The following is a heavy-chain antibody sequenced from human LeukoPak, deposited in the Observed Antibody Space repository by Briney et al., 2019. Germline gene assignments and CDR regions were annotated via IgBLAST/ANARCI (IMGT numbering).Heavy chain of an antibody. CDR1: GGSISSANHF. V-gene: IGHV4-30-4*08. CDR2: IFYDGRA. Sequence: SQTLSLTCTISGGSISSANHFWSRVRQSPGEGLEWIGYIFYDGRAHYNPSLRSRLSMSIDVSKNQFSLSLGSVTAADTAIYYCAREVIIVGDSDAFDLWGHGTMVTVSS. CDR3: AREVIIVGDSDAFDL. D-gene: IGHD1-26*01. J-gene: IGHJ3*01.